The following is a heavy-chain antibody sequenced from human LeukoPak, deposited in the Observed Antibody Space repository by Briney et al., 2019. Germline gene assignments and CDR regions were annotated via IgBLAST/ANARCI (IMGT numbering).Heavy chain of an antibody. CDR3: EKGDSDDFWSGYYGMDV. J-gene: IGHJ6*02. V-gene: IGHV3-11*01. CDR2: ISSSGSTI. D-gene: IGHD3-3*01. Sequence: GGSLRLSCAASGFTFSDYYMSWIRQAPGKGLGWVSYISSSGSTIYYADSVKGRFTISGENAKNSLYLQMNSLRAEATDLSYCEKGDSDDFWSGYYGMDVWGQGTTVTVSS. CDR1: GFTFSDYY.